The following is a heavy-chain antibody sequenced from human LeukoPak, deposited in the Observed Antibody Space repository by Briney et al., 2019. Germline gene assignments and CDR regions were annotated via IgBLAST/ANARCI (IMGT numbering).Heavy chain of an antibody. Sequence: KPSETLSLTCAVYGGSFSGYYWSWIRQPPGKGLEWIGEINHSGSTNYNPSLKSRVTISVDTSKNQFSLKLSSVTAADTAVYYCVRGPGTYCSSTSCRQFDYWGQGTLVTVSS. V-gene: IGHV4-34*01. J-gene: IGHJ4*02. D-gene: IGHD2-2*01. CDR1: GGSFSGYY. CDR3: VRGPGTYCSSTSCRQFDY. CDR2: INHSGST.